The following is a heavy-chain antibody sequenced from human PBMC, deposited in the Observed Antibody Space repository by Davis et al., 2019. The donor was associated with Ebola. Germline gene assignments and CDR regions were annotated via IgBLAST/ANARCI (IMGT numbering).Heavy chain of an antibody. CDR2: VWYDGSNK. CDR1: GFTFSSYG. D-gene: IGHD6-19*01. CDR3: ARDRTNGWDSYYYYLDV. Sequence: GESLKISCAASGFTFSSYGMHWVRQAPGRGLEWVAIVWYDGSNKYYAESVKGRFTISRDNSKNTLYLQMNSLRAEDTAVYYCARDRTNGWDSYYYYLDVWGKGTTVTVSS. V-gene: IGHV3-33*01. J-gene: IGHJ6*03.